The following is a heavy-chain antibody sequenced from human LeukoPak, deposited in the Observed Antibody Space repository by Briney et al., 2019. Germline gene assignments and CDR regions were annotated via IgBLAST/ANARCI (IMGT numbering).Heavy chain of an antibody. CDR1: GYTLTELS. D-gene: IGHD6-13*01. J-gene: IGHJ5*02. V-gene: IGHV1-24*01. Sequence: ASVKVSCKVSGYTLTELSMHWVRQAPGKGLEWMGGFDPEDGETIYAQKFQGRVTMTEDTSTDTAYMELSSLRSEDTAVYYCATLHSSSFKVANWFDPWGQGTLVTVSS. CDR3: ATLHSSSFKVANWFDP. CDR2: FDPEDGET.